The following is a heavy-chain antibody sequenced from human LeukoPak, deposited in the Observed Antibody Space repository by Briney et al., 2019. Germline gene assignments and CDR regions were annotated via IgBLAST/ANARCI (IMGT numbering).Heavy chain of an antibody. CDR3: ARVGHYDSSGYSAYAFDI. V-gene: IGHV3-74*01. Sequence: GGSLRLSCAASGFTFSNYWMHWVRQAPGKGLVWVSRINSDGSTTTYADSVKGRFTISRDNAKNTLYLQMNSLRAEDTAVYYCARVGHYDSSGYSAYAFDIWGQGTMVTVSS. CDR2: INSDGSTT. CDR1: GFTFSNYW. J-gene: IGHJ3*02. D-gene: IGHD3-22*01.